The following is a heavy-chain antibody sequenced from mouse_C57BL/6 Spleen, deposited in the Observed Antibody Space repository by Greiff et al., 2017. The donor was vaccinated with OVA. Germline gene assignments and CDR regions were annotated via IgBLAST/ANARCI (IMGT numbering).Heavy chain of an antibody. CDR1: GYTFTGYW. V-gene: IGHV1-9*01. Sequence: QVQLQQPGAELLKPGASVKLSCKATGYTFTGYWIEWVKQRPGHGLEWLGEILTGSGSNNSNEKFKGKATLTADTPSNTAYMQLISLTTEDSAIYDWARGWDEWYADVCGTGTTVTVSS. CDR3: ARGWDEWYADV. CDR2: ILTGSGSN. J-gene: IGHJ1*03. D-gene: IGHD4-1*01.